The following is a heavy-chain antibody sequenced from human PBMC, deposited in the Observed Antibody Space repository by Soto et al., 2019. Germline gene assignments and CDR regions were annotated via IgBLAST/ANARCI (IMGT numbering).Heavy chain of an antibody. CDR2: ISGSGGST. Sequence: EVQLLESGGGLVQPGGSLRLSCAASGFTFSSYAMSWVRQAPGKGLEWVSAISGSGGSTYYADSVKGRFTISRDNSKDTLDLQMNSRRAEDTAVYYCAKGDIVLMVYAMGWFDPWGQGTLVTVSS. J-gene: IGHJ5*02. V-gene: IGHV3-23*01. CDR1: GFTFSSYA. D-gene: IGHD2-8*01. CDR3: AKGDIVLMVYAMGWFDP.